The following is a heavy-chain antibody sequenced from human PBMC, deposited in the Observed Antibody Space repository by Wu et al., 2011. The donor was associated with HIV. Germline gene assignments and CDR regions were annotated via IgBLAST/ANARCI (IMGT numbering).Heavy chain of an antibody. J-gene: IGHJ3*02. CDR2: INPGVNRI. Sequence: WVRQAPGQGLEWLGIINPGVNRISYAQKFQGRLTITRDTSTSTVYMELSSLRYEDTAVYYCAARIGNMEAFNIWGQGTMVTVSS. V-gene: IGHV1-46*03. CDR3: AARIGNMEAFNI. D-gene: IGHD1/OR15-1a*01.